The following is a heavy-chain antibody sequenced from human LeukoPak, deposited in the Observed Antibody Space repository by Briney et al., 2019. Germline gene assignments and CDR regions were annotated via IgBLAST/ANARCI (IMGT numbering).Heavy chain of an antibody. V-gene: IGHV3-23*01. Sequence: GGSLRLSCAASGFTFSSYAMSWVRQAPGKGLEWVSAISGSGGSTYYADSVKGRFTISRDNSKNTLYLQMNSLRAEDTAVYYCAKGATIFGVVIAQMNWFDPWGQGTLVTVSS. J-gene: IGHJ5*02. CDR2: ISGSGGST. CDR3: AKGATIFGVVIAQMNWFDP. D-gene: IGHD3-3*01. CDR1: GFTFSSYA.